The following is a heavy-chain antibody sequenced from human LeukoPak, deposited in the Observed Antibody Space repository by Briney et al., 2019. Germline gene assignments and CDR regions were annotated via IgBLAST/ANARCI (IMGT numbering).Heavy chain of an antibody. Sequence: SVKVSCKASGGTFSSYAISWVRQAPGQGLEWMGGIIPIFGTANYAQKFQGRVTMTRDTSTSTVYMELSSLRSEDTAVYYCARWVDYFYYFDYWGQGTLVTVSS. CDR1: GGTFSSYA. D-gene: IGHD2/OR15-2a*01. V-gene: IGHV1-69*05. J-gene: IGHJ4*02. CDR3: ARWVDYFYYFDY. CDR2: IIPIFGTA.